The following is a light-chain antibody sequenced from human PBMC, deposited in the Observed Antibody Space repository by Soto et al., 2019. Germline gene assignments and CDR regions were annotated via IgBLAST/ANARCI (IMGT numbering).Light chain of an antibody. V-gene: IGKV1-5*01. CDR2: DAS. CDR3: QQYYTYWHM. J-gene: IGKJ1*01. Sequence: DIQMTQSPSTLSAAVGDSVTITCRATQTISTWLAWYQQKPGKAPKLLIFDASNLESGVPSTFSGSGSGTEFTLTISSLQPDDFATYYCQQYYTYWHMFGQGTKVDIK. CDR1: QTISTW.